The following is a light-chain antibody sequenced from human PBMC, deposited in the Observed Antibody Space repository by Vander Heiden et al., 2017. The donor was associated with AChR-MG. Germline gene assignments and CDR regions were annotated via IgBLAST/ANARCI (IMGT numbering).Light chain of an antibody. Sequence: EIVLTQSPATLSLSPGERATLSCRASQSVGSFLAWYQHKPGQAPRLLIYDASHRATGIPARFSGSGSGTDFTLTISSLEPEDFAVYYCQQRSNWPPLFTFGPGTKVDIK. CDR1: QSVGSF. J-gene: IGKJ3*01. V-gene: IGKV3-11*01. CDR3: QQRSNWPPLFT. CDR2: DAS.